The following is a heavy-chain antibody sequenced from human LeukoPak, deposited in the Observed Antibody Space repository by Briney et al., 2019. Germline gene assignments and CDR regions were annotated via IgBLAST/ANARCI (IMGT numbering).Heavy chain of an antibody. D-gene: IGHD3-10*01. CDR1: GGSISSYY. CDR3: AREGSEVLLWFGESHVAFDI. J-gene: IGHJ3*02. CDR2: IYYSGST. V-gene: IGHV4-59*01. Sequence: SETLSLTCTVSGGSISSYYWSWIRQPPGKGLEWIGYIYYSGSTNYNPSLKSRVTISVDTSKNQFSLKLSSVTAAGTAVYYCAREGSEVLLWFGESHVAFDIWGQGTMVTVSS.